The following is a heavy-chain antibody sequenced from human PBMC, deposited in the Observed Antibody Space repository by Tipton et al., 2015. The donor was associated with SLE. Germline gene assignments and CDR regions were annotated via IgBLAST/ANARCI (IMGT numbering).Heavy chain of an antibody. V-gene: IGHV3-7*01. CDR3: ARGGDYQGFDC. D-gene: IGHD5-12*01. Sequence: GSLRLSCAASRFTFSNYWMSWVRQAPGKGLEWVANIKEDGSKKFYVDSVKGRFTISRDNAKNSLYLQMNSLRAEDTAVYYCARGGDYQGFDCWGQGTLVTVSS. CDR2: IKEDGSKK. CDR1: RFTFSNYW. J-gene: IGHJ4*02.